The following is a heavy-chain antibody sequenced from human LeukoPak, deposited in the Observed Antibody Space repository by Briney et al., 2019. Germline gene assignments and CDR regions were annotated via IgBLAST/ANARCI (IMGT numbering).Heavy chain of an antibody. D-gene: IGHD3-10*01. Sequence: PSETLSLTCTVSGGSISSSSFYRGWIRQPPGEGLEWIGSINYSGSTYYNPSLKSRVTISVDTSKNQFSLKLSSVTAADTAVYYCARGYGSGNNWFDPWGQGTLVTVSS. CDR3: ARGYGSGNNWFDP. CDR1: GGSISSSSFY. V-gene: IGHV4-39*01. J-gene: IGHJ5*02. CDR2: INYSGST.